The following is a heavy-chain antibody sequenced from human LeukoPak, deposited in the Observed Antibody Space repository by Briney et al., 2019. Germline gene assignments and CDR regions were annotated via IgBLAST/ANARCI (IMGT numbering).Heavy chain of an antibody. Sequence: GGPLRLSCAVSGFTFSSYTMNWVRQAPGKGLEWVSSVSVSSSYIYYADSVRGRFTISRDNAKSSLYLQMDSLTADDTAVYYCARGSYYDFWSGLDYWGQGTLVTVSS. CDR1: GFTFSSYT. V-gene: IGHV3-21*01. J-gene: IGHJ4*02. D-gene: IGHD3-3*01. CDR3: ARGSYYDFWSGLDY. CDR2: VSVSSSYI.